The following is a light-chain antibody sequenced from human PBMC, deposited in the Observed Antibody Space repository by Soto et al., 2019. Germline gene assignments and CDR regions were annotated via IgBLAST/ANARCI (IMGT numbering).Light chain of an antibody. Sequence: QSALTQPRSVSGSPGQSITISCTGTSSDVGGYNYVSWYRQHPGKAPKLMIYDVSKRPSGVPDRFSGSKSGNTASLTISGLQAEDEADYYFCSYAGSYTHYVVGTGTKLTVL. CDR3: CSYAGSYTHYV. CDR2: DVS. CDR1: SSDVGGYNY. J-gene: IGLJ1*01. V-gene: IGLV2-11*01.